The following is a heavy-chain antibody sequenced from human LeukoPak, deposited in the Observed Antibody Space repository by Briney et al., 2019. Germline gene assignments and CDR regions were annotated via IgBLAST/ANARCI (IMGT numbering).Heavy chain of an antibody. CDR1: GFTFSSYA. V-gene: IGHV4-34*01. Sequence: AGGSLRLSCAASGFTFSSYAMSWVRQPPGEGLEWIGEINHSGSTNYNPSLKSRVTISVDTSKNQFSLKLSSVTAADTAVYYCARKYSSSWYLADRSYNWFDPWGQGTLVTVSS. CDR2: INHSGST. J-gene: IGHJ5*02. D-gene: IGHD6-13*01. CDR3: ARKYSSSWYLADRSYNWFDP.